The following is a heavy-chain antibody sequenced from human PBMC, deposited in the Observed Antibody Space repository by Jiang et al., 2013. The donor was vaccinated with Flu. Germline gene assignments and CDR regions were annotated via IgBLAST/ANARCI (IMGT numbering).Heavy chain of an antibody. V-gene: IGHV3-21*01. CDR2: ISRSSGYI. D-gene: IGHD4/OR15-4a*01. Sequence: VQLLESGGDLVRPGESLRLSCAASGFTFSSYGMNWVRQAPGKGLEWVASISRSSGYIYYADSVKGRFTISRDNAQNSLYLQMNSLRADDTAFYYCARDRPDAKYRLSQRPDYWGRGTLVTVSS. J-gene: IGHJ4*02. CDR1: GFTFSSYG. CDR3: ARDRPDAKYRLSQRPDY.